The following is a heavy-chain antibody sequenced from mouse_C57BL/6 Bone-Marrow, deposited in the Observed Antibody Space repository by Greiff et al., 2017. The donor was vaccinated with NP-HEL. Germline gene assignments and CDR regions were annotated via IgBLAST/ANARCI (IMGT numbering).Heavy chain of an antibody. CDR2: ISSGGSYN. CDR1: GFTFSSYG. Sequence: VQLKESGGDLVKPGGSLKLSCAASGFTFSSYGMSWVRQTPDKRLEWVATISSGGSYNYYPDSVKGRFTISRDNAKNTLYLQMSSLKSEDTAMYYCARPPYYGSSDAWYFDVWGTGTTVTVSS. CDR3: ARPPYYGSSDAWYFDV. V-gene: IGHV5-6*01. J-gene: IGHJ1*03. D-gene: IGHD1-1*01.